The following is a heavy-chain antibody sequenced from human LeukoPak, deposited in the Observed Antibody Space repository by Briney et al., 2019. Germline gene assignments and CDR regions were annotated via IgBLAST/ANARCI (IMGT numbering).Heavy chain of an antibody. J-gene: IGHJ6*03. D-gene: IGHD4-11*01. CDR3: ARSKPYYYYMDV. V-gene: IGHV3-7*01. Sequence: GGSLRLSCAAPGFTFSSYWMSWVRQAPGKGLEWVANIKQDGSEKYYVDSVKGRFTISRDNAKNSLYLQMNSLRAEDTAVYYCARSKPYYYYMDVWGKGTTVTVSS. CDR1: GFTFSSYW. CDR2: IKQDGSEK.